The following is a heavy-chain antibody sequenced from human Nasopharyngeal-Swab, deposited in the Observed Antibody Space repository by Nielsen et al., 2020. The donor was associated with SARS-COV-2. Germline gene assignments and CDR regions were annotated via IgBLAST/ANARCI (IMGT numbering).Heavy chain of an antibody. CDR1: GGTFSSYA. CDR2: IIPIFGTP. Sequence: SSVKVSCKASGGTFSSYAISWVRQAPGQGLEWMGGIIPIFGTPNYAQEFQGRVTISADESTSTAYMELSSLRSEDTAVYYCARASDGSENYYYFDYWGQGTLVTVSS. D-gene: IGHD3-10*01. J-gene: IGHJ4*02. CDR3: ARASDGSENYYYFDY. V-gene: IGHV1-69*13.